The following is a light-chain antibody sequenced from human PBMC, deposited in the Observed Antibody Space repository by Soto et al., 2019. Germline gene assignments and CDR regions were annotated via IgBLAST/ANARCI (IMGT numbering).Light chain of an antibody. J-gene: IGKJ5*01. V-gene: IGKV3-20*01. CDR3: QQYGSSPRT. CDR1: QSVSSK. Sequence: IVLTQSPSTLSLSPGQRATLSCRASQSVSSKLAWYQQRPGQAPRLLIYSASTRATGIPARFSGSGSGTEFTLTISRLEPEDFAVYYCQQYGSSPRTFGQGTRLEIK. CDR2: SAS.